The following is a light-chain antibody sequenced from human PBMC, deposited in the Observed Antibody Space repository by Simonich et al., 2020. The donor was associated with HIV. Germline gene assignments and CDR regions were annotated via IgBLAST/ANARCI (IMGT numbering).Light chain of an antibody. CDR1: QRIGSS. Sequence: EIVLTQSPDFQSVTPKEKVTIPCRARQRIGSSLHWYQQKPGQSPKLLIKYASQSIAGVPSRFTGSGSGTDFTLTINSLEAEDATTYYCHQSSSLPFTFGPGTKVDIK. CDR3: HQSSSLPFT. V-gene: IGKV6-21*02. CDR2: YAS. J-gene: IGKJ3*01.